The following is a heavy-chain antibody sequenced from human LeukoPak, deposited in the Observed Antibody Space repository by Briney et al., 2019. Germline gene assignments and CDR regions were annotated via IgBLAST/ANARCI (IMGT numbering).Heavy chain of an antibody. CDR2: IYSGGNT. CDR3: ATSYGSGSYGH. J-gene: IGHJ4*02. D-gene: IGHD3-10*01. CDR1: GFTVSSHY. Sequence: GRSLRPSCAASGFTVSSHYMSWVSQAPGKGLEWVSVIYSGGNTYYADSVKGRFTISRDNSKNTLYLQMNSLSTEDTAVYYCATSYGSGSYGHWGQGTLVTVSS. V-gene: IGHV3-53*01.